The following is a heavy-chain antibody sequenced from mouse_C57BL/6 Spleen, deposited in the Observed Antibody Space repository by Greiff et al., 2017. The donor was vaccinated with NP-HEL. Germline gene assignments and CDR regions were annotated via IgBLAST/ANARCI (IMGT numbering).Heavy chain of an antibody. CDR3: AREGITTYYFDY. CDR2: INPSNGGT. Sequence: QVQLQQSGTELVKPGASVKLSCKASGYTFTSYWMHWVKQRPGQGLEWIGNINPSNGGTNYNEKFKSKATLTVDKSSSTAYMQLSSLTSEDSAVYYCAREGITTYYFDYWGQGTTLTVSS. D-gene: IGHD1-1*01. CDR1: GYTFTSYW. J-gene: IGHJ2*01. V-gene: IGHV1-53*01.